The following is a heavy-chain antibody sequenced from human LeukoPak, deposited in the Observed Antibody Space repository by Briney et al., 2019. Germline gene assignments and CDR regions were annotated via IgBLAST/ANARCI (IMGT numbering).Heavy chain of an antibody. D-gene: IGHD3-22*01. CDR3: AKDFVDYDSSGYLGY. V-gene: IGHV3-30*18. Sequence: GGSLRLSCAASGFTFSSYSMNWVRQAPGKGLEWVAVISYDGIDKYYRDSVKGRFIISRDNSKNRLYLQMNSLRVEDTAVYYCAKDFVDYDSSGYLGYWGQGTLVTVSS. CDR1: GFTFSSYS. CDR2: ISYDGIDK. J-gene: IGHJ4*02.